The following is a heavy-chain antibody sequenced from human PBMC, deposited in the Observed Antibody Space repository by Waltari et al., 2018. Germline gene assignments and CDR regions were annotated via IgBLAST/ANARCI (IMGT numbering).Heavy chain of an antibody. CDR1: GYSISSGYY. CDR2: IYHSGST. D-gene: IGHD3-10*01. CDR3: ASWGPGDFDY. J-gene: IGHJ4*02. V-gene: IGHV4-38-2*01. Sequence: QVQLQESGPGLVKPSETLSLTCAVSGYSISSGYYWGWIRQPPGKGLEWIGSIYHSGSTYYNPSLKSRVTISVDTSKNQFSLKLSSVTAADTAVYYCASWGPGDFDYWGQGTLVTVSS.